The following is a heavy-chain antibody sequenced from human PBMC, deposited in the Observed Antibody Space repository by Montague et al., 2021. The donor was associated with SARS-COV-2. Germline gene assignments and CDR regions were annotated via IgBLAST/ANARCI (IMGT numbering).Heavy chain of an antibody. V-gene: IGHV3-23*01. J-gene: IGHJ6*02. CDR3: ARDQNYGMDV. CDR1: RFTFSTYG. CDR2: IHGRGDGT. Sequence: SLSLSFSASRFTFSTYGMYWVRQPPGKGLEWVSEIHGRGDGTYYADSVKGRFTISRDNSKNTLYLQMNSLRGEDTAVYYCARDQNYGMDVWGQGTTVIVSS.